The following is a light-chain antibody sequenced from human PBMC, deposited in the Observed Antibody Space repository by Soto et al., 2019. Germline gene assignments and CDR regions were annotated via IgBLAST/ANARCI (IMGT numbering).Light chain of an antibody. CDR2: DAS. CDR3: QQYNNWPPRT. Sequence: DIQMTQSPATLSASVGDGVTITCRASQRISTWLAWYQQKPGKAPKLLISDASSLGTGVPSRFSGSGSGTEFTLTISSLQSEDFAVYYCQQYNNWPPRTFGQGTKVDI. J-gene: IGKJ1*01. V-gene: IGKV1-5*01. CDR1: QRISTW.